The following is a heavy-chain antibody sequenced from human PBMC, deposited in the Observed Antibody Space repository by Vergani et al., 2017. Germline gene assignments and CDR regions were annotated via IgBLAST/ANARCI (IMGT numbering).Heavy chain of an antibody. CDR2: IYYSGST. Sequence: QVQLQESGPGLVKPSETLSLTCTVSSGSISSYYWSWIRQPPGKGLEWIGYIYYSGSTNYNPSLKSRVTISVDTSKNQFSLKLSSVTAADTAVYYCARVYPYYYYMDVWGKGTTVTVSS. V-gene: IGHV4-59*01. CDR3: ARVYPYYYYMDV. J-gene: IGHJ6*03. CDR1: SGSISSYY.